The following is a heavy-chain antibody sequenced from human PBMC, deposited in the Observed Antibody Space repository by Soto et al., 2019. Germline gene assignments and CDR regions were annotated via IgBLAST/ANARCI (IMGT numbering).Heavy chain of an antibody. Sequence: EVQLVESGGGLVKPGGSLRLSCAASGFTFSNAWMNWVRQAPGKGLEWVGRIKSKTDGGTTDYAAPVKGRFTISRDDSKNTLYLQMNSLKTEDTAVYYCTTAVGSSWYRYYYYYYGMDVWGQGTTVTVSS. D-gene: IGHD6-13*01. CDR2: IKSKTDGGTT. CDR3: TTAVGSSWYRYYYYYYGMDV. V-gene: IGHV3-15*07. J-gene: IGHJ6*02. CDR1: GFTFSNAW.